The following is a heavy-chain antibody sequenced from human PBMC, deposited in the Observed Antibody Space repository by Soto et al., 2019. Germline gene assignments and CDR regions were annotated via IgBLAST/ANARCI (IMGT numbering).Heavy chain of an antibody. Sequence: QVQLQESGPGLVKPSQTLSLTCTVSGGSISSGGYYWSWIRQHPGKGLEWIGYIYYSGSTYYNPPPXSXFTISVDTSKTQFSLKLSSVTAAATAVSYCARSVTPWGQGTRVTVSS. V-gene: IGHV4-31*03. CDR2: IYYSGST. CDR3: ARSVTP. J-gene: IGHJ5*02. CDR1: GGSISSGGYY. D-gene: IGHD3-10*01.